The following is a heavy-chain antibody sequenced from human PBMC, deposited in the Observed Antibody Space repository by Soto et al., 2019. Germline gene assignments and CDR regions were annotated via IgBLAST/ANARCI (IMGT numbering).Heavy chain of an antibody. V-gene: IGHV1-69*01. Sequence: QVQLVQSGAEVKKPGSSVKVSCKASGGTFSSYAISWVRQAPGQGLEWMGGIIPIFGTANYAQKFQGRVTINAEEATSTAYMELSSRRSEDTAVYYCASHIVVVVAAPRHGWNYGMDVWGHGTTVTVAS. CDR1: GGTFSSYA. D-gene: IGHD2-15*01. CDR3: ASHIVVVVAAPRHGWNYGMDV. CDR2: IIPIFGTA. J-gene: IGHJ6*02.